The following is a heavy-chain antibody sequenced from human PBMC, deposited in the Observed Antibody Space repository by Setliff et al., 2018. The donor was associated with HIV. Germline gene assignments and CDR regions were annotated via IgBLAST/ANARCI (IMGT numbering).Heavy chain of an antibody. D-gene: IGHD2-15*01. V-gene: IGHV5-10-1*01. Sequence: GESLKISCKGSGYTFSNSWISWVRQMPGKGLEWMGRLDPRDSYTDYSPSFQGHVTISGDESSSTAYLQWSSLKASDTATYYCARLLRRPHDFFYMDVWGKGTTVTVSS. CDR1: GYTFSNSW. J-gene: IGHJ6*03. CDR3: ARLLRRPHDFFYMDV. CDR2: LDPRDSYT.